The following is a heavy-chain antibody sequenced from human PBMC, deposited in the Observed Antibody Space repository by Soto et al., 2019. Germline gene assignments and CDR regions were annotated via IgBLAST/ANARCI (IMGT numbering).Heavy chain of an antibody. CDR1: GFTFSSYG. D-gene: IGHD2-8*01. J-gene: IGHJ6*02. Sequence: QVQLVESGGGVVQPGRSLRLSCAASGFTFSSYGMHWVRQAPGKGLEWVAVIWYDGSNKYYADSVKGRFTISRDNSKNTLYLQMNSLRAEDTAVYYCARDCRPGWSFYGMDVWGQGTTVTVSS. CDR2: IWYDGSNK. CDR3: ARDCRPGWSFYGMDV. V-gene: IGHV3-33*01.